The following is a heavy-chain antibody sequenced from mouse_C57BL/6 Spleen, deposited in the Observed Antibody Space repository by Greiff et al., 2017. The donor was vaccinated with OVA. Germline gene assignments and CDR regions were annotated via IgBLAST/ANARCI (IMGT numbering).Heavy chain of an antibody. CDR3: AREVALDY. J-gene: IGHJ4*01. CDR2: ISDGGSYT. V-gene: IGHV5-4*01. CDR1: GFTFSSYA. Sequence: EVKLVESGGGLVKPGGSLTLSCAASGFTFSSYAMSWVRQTPEKRLEWVATISDGGSYTYYPDNVKGRFTISRDNAKNNLYLQMSHLKSEDTAMYYCAREVALDYWGQGTSVTVSS.